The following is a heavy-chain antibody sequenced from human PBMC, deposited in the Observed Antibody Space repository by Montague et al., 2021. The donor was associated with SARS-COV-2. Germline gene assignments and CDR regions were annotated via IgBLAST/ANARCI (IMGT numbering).Heavy chain of an antibody. CDR3: ARHLRVTTVTSHMYHYAMDV. V-gene: IGHV4-59*08. D-gene: IGHD4-11*01. Sequence: SETRSLTCSVSGDSTSNYSWSWIRQSPGKGLEWIGYIYYSGSTNYNPSLTSRVTISVDTSKNQVSLKLTSVTAADTAVYYCARHLRVTTVTSHMYHYAMDVWGQGTTVTVSS. CDR2: IYYSGST. CDR1: GDSTSNYS. J-gene: IGHJ6*02.